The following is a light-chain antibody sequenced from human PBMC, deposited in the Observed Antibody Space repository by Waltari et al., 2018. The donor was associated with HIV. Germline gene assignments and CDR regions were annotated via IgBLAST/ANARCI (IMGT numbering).Light chain of an antibody. V-gene: IGKV3-15*01. CDR2: GTS. CDR3: QQYYYMPRT. CDR1: QSVNSN. Sequence: EILLTKSPATRSVSRGERATLSCRASQSVNSNLAWYQQKPGQSPKLLLYGTSTRATDVPARFSGSGSGTEFTLTISSLQSEDLAIYSCQQYYYMPRTFGQGTKVEI. J-gene: IGKJ1*01.